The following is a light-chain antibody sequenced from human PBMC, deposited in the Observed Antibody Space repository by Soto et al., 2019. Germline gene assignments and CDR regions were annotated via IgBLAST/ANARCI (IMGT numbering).Light chain of an antibody. CDR1: SSDVGGYNY. Sequence: QSALTQPASVSGSPGQSITISCTGISSDVGGYNYVSWYQQHPGKAPKLMIYDVSNRPSGVSNRFSGSKSGNTASLTISGLQAGDEADYYCSSYTSSSTVFGGGTKLTVL. CDR2: DVS. J-gene: IGLJ2*01. V-gene: IGLV2-14*01. CDR3: SSYTSSSTV.